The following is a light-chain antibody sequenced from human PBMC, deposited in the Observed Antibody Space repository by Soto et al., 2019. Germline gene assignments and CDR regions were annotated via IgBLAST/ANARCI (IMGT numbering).Light chain of an antibody. CDR2: RNN. CDR3: ASWDDSLRGLV. Sequence: QSVLTQPSSASGTPGERVTISYSGTNSNIGSNYVFWYLQFPGTAPKLLIYRNNQRPSGVPDRFSGAKSVYSASLAIGGLRSDDEGVYYCASWDDSLRGLVFGGGTKLTVL. V-gene: IGLV1-47*01. J-gene: IGLJ3*02. CDR1: NSNIGSNY.